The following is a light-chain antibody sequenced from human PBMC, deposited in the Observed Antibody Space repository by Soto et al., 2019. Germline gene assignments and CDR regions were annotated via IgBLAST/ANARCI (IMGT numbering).Light chain of an antibody. Sequence: DIQMTQSPSSLSASVGDRVTTTCRASQSISSYLNWYQQKPGKAPKLLIYAASSLQSGVPSRFSGSGSGTEFTLTISNLQPEDFATYYCQQANSPPLTFGGGTKV. V-gene: IGKV1-39*01. CDR1: QSISSY. CDR2: AAS. CDR3: QQANSPPLT. J-gene: IGKJ4*01.